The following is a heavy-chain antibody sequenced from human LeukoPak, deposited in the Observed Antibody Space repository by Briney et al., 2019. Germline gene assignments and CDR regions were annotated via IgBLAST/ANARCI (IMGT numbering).Heavy chain of an antibody. Sequence: ASVKVSCKASGYTLITYGLSWVRQAPGQGLAWMGWINPHTSDTKHAQILHDRVTMTADPITDTVYMELRTVRSDDTAVYYCARSDFYFDSWCQGTGATVS. V-gene: IGHV1-18*04. CDR1: GYTLITYG. CDR3: ARSDFYFDS. J-gene: IGHJ4*02. D-gene: IGHD3/OR15-3a*01. CDR2: INPHTSDT.